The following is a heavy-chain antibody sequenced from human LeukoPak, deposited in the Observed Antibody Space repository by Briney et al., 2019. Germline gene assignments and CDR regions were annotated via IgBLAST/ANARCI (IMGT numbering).Heavy chain of an antibody. CDR1: GGSISSYY. CDR3: ARVTPSYDILTGYYYHFDY. J-gene: IGHJ4*02. V-gene: IGHV4-34*01. D-gene: IGHD3-9*01. CDR2: INHSGST. Sequence: SETLSLTCTVSGGSISSYYWSWIRQPPGKGLEWIGEINHSGSTNYNPSLKSRVTISVDTSKNQFSLKLSSVTAADTAVYYCARVTPSYDILTGYYYHFDYWGQGTLVTVSS.